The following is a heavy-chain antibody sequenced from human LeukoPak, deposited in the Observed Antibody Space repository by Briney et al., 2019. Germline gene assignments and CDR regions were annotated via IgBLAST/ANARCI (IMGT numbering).Heavy chain of an antibody. D-gene: IGHD6-13*01. V-gene: IGHV3-23*01. J-gene: IGHJ6*02. Sequence: GGSLRLSCAASGFTFSSYAMSWVRQAPGKGLEWVSAISGSGGSTYYADSVKGRFTISRDNSKNTLYLQMNSLRAEDTAVYYCAKDFMVSSSWPGAPYYYYGMDVWGQGTTVTVSS. CDR3: AKDFMVSSSWPGAPYYYYGMDV. CDR2: ISGSGGST. CDR1: GFTFSSYA.